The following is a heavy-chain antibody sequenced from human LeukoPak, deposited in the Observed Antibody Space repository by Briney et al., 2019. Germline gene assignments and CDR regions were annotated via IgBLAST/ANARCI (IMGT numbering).Heavy chain of an antibody. CDR3: ARGGLGPVPGPDY. D-gene: IGHD6-19*01. CDR2: IIPILGIA. V-gene: IGHV1-69*04. Sequence: SVKVSCKASGGTFSSYAMSWVRQAPGQGLEWMGRIIPILGIANYAQKFQGRVTITADKSTSTAYMELSSLRSEDTAVYYCARGGLGPVPGPDYWGQGTLVTVSS. CDR1: GGTFSSYA. J-gene: IGHJ4*02.